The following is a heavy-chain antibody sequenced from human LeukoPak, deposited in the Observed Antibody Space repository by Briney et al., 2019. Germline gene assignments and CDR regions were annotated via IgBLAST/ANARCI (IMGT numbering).Heavy chain of an antibody. D-gene: IGHD6-13*01. V-gene: IGHV4-59*01. Sequence: SETLSPTCSVSGGSISSYHWSWIRQPPGKGLEWIGYNYNRGTTNYNPSLKSRVTISVDRSKNQFSLSLTSVTAADTAVYYCAREKASAGPHFEHWGRGILVTVSS. CDR3: AREKASAGPHFEH. CDR2: NYNRGTT. CDR1: GGSISSYH. J-gene: IGHJ5*02.